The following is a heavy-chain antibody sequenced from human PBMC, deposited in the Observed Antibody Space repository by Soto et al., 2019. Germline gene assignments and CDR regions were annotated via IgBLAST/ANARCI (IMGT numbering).Heavy chain of an antibody. V-gene: IGHV4-34*01. CDR2: INHSGST. J-gene: IGHJ4*02. CDR3: ARVPYCGGDCYSYYFDY. Sequence: SETLSLTCAVYGGSFSGYYWSWIRQPPGKGLEWIGEINHSGSTNYNPSLKSRVTISVDTSKNQFSLKLSSVTAADTAVYYCARVPYCGGDCYSYYFDYWGQGTLVTVSS. D-gene: IGHD2-21*02. CDR1: GGSFSGYY.